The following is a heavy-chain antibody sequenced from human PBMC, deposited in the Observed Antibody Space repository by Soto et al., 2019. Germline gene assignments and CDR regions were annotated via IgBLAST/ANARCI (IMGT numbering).Heavy chain of an antibody. V-gene: IGHV3-23*01. CDR2: ISGSGGST. CDR3: AKVRTISIALNDACDI. J-gene: IGHJ3*02. Sequence: EVQLLESGGGLVQPGGSLRLSCAASGFTFSSYAMSWVRQAPGKGLEWVSAISGSGGSTYYADSVKGRFTISRDNSKKTLYLQMNSLRAEDTAVYYCAKVRTISIALNDACDIWGQGTMVTVSS. D-gene: IGHD6-6*01. CDR1: GFTFSSYA.